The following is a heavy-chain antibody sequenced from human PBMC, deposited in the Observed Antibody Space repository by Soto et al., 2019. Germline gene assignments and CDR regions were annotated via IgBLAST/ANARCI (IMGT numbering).Heavy chain of an antibody. J-gene: IGHJ4*02. Sequence: ETLSLTCAVYGGPFSGFYWSWIRQPPGKELEWIGEIDQSGTTNYNPSLKSRVTMSVDTSKNQFSLNLRSVTAADTATYYCARFRRGPAALFDKNWGQGTQVTV. D-gene: IGHD2-2*01. CDR1: GGPFSGFY. V-gene: IGHV4-34*01. CDR3: ARFRRGPAALFDKN. CDR2: IDQSGTT.